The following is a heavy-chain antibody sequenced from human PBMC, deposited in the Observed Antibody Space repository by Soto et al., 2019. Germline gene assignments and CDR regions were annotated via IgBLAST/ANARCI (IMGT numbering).Heavy chain of an antibody. J-gene: IGHJ4*02. CDR1: GDSISSADYF. CDR3: AKKPQPPKASNYF. D-gene: IGHD4-4*01. CDR2: IFHSGAT. V-gene: IGHV4-30-4*01. Sequence: SETLSLTCSVSGDSISSADYFWTLIRQSPGKGLEWIGYIFHSGATYYNPSLKGRLLISVENSKNKVSLGLTTVTDPDAAGVFRAKKPQPPKASNYFWGPGTLVTVSS.